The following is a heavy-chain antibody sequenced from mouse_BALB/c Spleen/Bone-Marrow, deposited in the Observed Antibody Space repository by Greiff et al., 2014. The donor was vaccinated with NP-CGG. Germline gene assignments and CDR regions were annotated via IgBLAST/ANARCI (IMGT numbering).Heavy chain of an antibody. CDR3: ATLYAMDY. V-gene: IGHV1-12*01. CDR2: IYPGNGDT. CDR1: GYTFTSYN. Sequence: LQQSGAELVTPWDSVKMSCKASGYTFTSYNMHWVKQTPGKGLEWIGAIYPGNGDTSYNQQFKGKATLTADKSASTAYIQLSSLTSEDSAVYYCATLYAMDYWGQGTSVTVSS. J-gene: IGHJ4*01.